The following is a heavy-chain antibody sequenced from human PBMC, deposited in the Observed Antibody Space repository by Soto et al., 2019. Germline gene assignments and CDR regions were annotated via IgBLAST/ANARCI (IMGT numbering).Heavy chain of an antibody. CDR3: AGRYSSSWSNWFDP. J-gene: IGHJ5*02. CDR1: GGSISSGVYS. CDR2: IYHSGST. V-gene: IGHV4-30-2*01. D-gene: IGHD6-13*01. Sequence: SETLSLTCAVSGGSISSGVYSGIWIRQPPGKGLEWIGYIYHSGSTYYNPSLKSRVTISVDRSKNQFSLKLSSVTAADTAVYYCAGRYSSSWSNWFDPWGQGTQVTVSS.